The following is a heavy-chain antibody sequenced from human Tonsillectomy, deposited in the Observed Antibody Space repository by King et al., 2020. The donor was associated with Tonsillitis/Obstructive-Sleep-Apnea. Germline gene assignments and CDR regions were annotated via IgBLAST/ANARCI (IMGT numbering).Heavy chain of an antibody. D-gene: IGHD6-13*01. CDR2: ISSRGTTI. V-gene: IGHV3-48*03. CDR1: GFTFSNYE. J-gene: IGHJ4*02. Sequence: QLVQSGGGLVQPGGSLRLSCAASGFTFSNYEMNWVRQAPGKGLEWVSYISSRGTTIYYADSVKGRVTISRDNAKKLLYLQMNSLRVEDTSVYYCSREIWPGSTWSYYFDYWGQGTLVTVSS. CDR3: SREIWPGSTWSYYFDY.